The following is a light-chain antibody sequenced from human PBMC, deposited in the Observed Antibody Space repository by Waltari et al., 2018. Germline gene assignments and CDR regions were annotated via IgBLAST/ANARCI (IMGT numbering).Light chain of an antibody. Sequence: SALTQPPSASGSPGQSVTISCTGTSSDIGGYNYVSWYQQHPDKAPKLMIYEVNNRPSWVPDRFSGSKSGNTASLTVSGLQAEDEADYYCSSYAGSNNYVVFGGGTKLTVL. V-gene: IGLV2-8*01. CDR3: SSYAGSNNYVV. J-gene: IGLJ2*01. CDR2: EVN. CDR1: SSDIGGYNY.